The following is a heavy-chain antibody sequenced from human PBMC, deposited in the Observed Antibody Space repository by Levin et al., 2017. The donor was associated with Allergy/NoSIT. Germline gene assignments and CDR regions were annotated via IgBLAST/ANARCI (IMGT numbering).Heavy chain of an antibody. Sequence: TGGSLRLSCAASGFTFSNYAMSWVRQAPGKGLEWVSAISGAGGGTYYTDSVKGRFTISRDNSKNTLFLQMNSLRAEDTAVYYCAKDPANRRGNFDYWGQGTLVTVSS. CDR1: GFTFSNYA. D-gene: IGHD1-14*01. CDR2: ISGAGGGT. J-gene: IGHJ4*02. CDR3: AKDPANRRGNFDY. V-gene: IGHV3-23*01.